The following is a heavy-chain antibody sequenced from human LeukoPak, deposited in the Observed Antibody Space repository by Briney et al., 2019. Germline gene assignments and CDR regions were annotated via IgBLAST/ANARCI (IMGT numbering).Heavy chain of an antibody. D-gene: IGHD3-22*01. Sequence: SETLSLTCTVSGGSISSYYWSWIRQPPGKGLEWIGYIYYSGSTNYNPSLKSRVTISVDTSKNQFSLKLSSVTAADTAVYYCARPVYYYDSSGDGAFDIWGQGTMVTVSS. J-gene: IGHJ3*02. CDR1: GGSISSYY. V-gene: IGHV4-59*01. CDR3: ARPVYYYDSSGDGAFDI. CDR2: IYYSGST.